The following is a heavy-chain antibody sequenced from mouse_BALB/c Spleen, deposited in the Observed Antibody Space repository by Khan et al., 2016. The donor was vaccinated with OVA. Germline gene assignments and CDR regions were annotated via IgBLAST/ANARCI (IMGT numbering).Heavy chain of an antibody. CDR1: GYSITSDYA. D-gene: IGHD2-4*01. V-gene: IGHV3-2*02. CDR2: ISYSGST. Sequence: EVQLQESGPGLVKPSQSLSLTCTVTGYSITSDYAWNWIRHFPGNKLEWMGYISYSGSTSYNPSLKSRISITRDTSKNQFFLQLSSVTTEDTATXYCARSRGYDYDAWFAFWGQGTLVTVSA. J-gene: IGHJ3*01. CDR3: ARSRGYDYDAWFAF.